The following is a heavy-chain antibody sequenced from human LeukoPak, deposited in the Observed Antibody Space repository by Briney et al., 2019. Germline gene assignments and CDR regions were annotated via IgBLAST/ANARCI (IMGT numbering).Heavy chain of an antibody. CDR2: TYYRSKWYN. J-gene: IGHJ6*02. D-gene: IGHD3-9*01. Sequence: SQTLSLTCAISGESVSSNSVAWIWIRQSPSRGLEWLGRTYYRSKWYNDYAVSMKSRITINPDTSKNQFSLQLNSVTPEDTAVYYCARGLTTRGMDVWGQGTTVTVSS. V-gene: IGHV6-1*01. CDR3: ARGLTTRGMDV. CDR1: GESVSSNSVA.